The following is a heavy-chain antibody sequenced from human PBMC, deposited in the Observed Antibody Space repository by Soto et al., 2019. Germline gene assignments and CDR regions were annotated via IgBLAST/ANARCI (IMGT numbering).Heavy chain of an antibody. CDR1: GGSISSSNW. D-gene: IGHD2-2*01. CDR3: ASRPTTPFDY. CDR2: IYHSGST. V-gene: IGHV4-4*02. J-gene: IGHJ4*02. Sequence: QVQLQESGPGLVKPSGTLSLTCAVSGGSISSSNWWSWVRQPPGKGLEWIGEIYHSGSTNYNPSLXGXVXIXXDKSKNQCSLKLSSVTAADTAVYYCASRPTTPFDYWGQGTLVTVSS.